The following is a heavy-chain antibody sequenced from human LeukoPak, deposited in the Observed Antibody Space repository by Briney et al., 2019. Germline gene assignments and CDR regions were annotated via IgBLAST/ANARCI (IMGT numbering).Heavy chain of an antibody. CDR3: AKISTPIPAAGAMDN. J-gene: IGHJ4*02. CDR2: ISGGGGGT. Sequence: GGSLRLSCAASGFTFSSYGMHWVRQAPGKGLEWVSSISGGGGGTYYANSVKGRFTISRDNSKSTLYLQMNGLRAEDTAVYYCAKISTPIPAAGAMDNWGQGTLVTVSS. CDR1: GFTFSSYG. D-gene: IGHD6-13*01. V-gene: IGHV3-23*01.